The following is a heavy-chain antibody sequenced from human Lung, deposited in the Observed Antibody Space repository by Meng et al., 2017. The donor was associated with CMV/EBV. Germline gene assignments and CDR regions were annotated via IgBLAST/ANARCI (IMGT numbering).Heavy chain of an antibody. D-gene: IGHD5-12*01. CDR1: GYTFTSYG. V-gene: IGHV1-18*01. Sequence: ASVKVSCKPSGYTFTSYGISWVRQAPGQGLEWMGWISAYNGRSNYPQRLQGRVTMTTDTSTSTAYMELRSLRSDDTAMYYCVRDDRYTGYDRVDSWGQGTLVTVSS. J-gene: IGHJ4*02. CDR3: VRDDRYTGYDRVDS. CDR2: ISAYNGRS.